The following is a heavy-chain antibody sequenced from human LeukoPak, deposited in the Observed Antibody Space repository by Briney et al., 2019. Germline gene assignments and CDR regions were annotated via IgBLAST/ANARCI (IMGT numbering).Heavy chain of an antibody. V-gene: IGHV3-23*01. CDR2: ISPTGGNT. Sequence: GGSLRLSCAASGFTFSSYAMSWVRQAPGRGLEWVSTISPTGGNTYYADSVKGRFTISRDNSKSTLYVQMNSLRDDDTAVYYCTKDVNWNYKGLFEHWGQGTLVTVSS. CDR1: GFTFSSYA. J-gene: IGHJ4*02. CDR3: TKDVNWNYKGLFEH. D-gene: IGHD1-7*01.